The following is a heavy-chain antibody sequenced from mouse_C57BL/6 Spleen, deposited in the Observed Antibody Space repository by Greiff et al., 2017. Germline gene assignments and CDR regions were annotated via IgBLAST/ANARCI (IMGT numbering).Heavy chain of an antibody. J-gene: IGHJ3*01. V-gene: IGHV1-55*01. CDR3: AKGGYGNYDWFAY. Sequence: VQLQQPGAELVKPGASVKMSCKASGYTFTSYWITWVKQRPGQGLEWIGDIYPGSGSTNYNEKFKSKATLTVDTSSSTAYMQLSSLTSEDSAVYYCAKGGYGNYDWFAYWGQGTLVTVSA. D-gene: IGHD2-1*01. CDR1: GYTFTSYW. CDR2: IYPGSGST.